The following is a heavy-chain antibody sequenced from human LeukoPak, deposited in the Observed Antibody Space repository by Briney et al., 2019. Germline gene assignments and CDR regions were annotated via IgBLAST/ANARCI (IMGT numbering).Heavy chain of an antibody. D-gene: IGHD2-2*02. CDR3: ARSRVYCSSTSCYTAGRGYYYYYYMDV. Sequence: PSETLSLTCAVYGGSFSGYYWSWIRQPPGKGLEWIGEINHSGSTNHNPSLKSRVTISVDTSKNQFSLKLSSVTAADTAVYYCARSRVYCSSTSCYTAGRGYYYYYYMDVWGKGTTVTVSS. V-gene: IGHV4-34*01. CDR1: GGSFSGYY. CDR2: INHSGST. J-gene: IGHJ6*03.